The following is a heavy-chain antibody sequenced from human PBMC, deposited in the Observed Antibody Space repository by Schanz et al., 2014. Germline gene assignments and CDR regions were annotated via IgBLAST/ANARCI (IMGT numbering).Heavy chain of an antibody. D-gene: IGHD2-15*01. CDR2: ISYYGNNK. J-gene: IGHJ4*02. V-gene: IGHV3-30*04. CDR1: GFTLSRYT. CDR3: AREIPAGGHFDY. Sequence: QVQLVESGGGMVQPGRSLRLSCAASGFTLSRYTMHWVRQAPGKGLEWVALISYYGNNKYYADSVKGRFTISRDNSKNTLYLRMISLRAEDTAMFYCAREIPAGGHFDYWGQGTLVSVSS.